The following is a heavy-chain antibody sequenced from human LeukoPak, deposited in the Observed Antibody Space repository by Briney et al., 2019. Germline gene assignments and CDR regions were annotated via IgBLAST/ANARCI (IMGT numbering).Heavy chain of an antibody. Sequence: SETLSLTCAVYGGSFSGCYWSWIRQPPGKGLEWIGEINHSGSTNYNPSLKSRVTISVDTSKNQFSLKLSSVTAADTAVYYCARGGPETYYYDSSGSQTYDYWGQGTLVTVSS. CDR1: GGSFSGCY. CDR3: ARGGPETYYYDSSGSQTYDY. D-gene: IGHD3-22*01. CDR2: INHSGST. J-gene: IGHJ4*02. V-gene: IGHV4-34*01.